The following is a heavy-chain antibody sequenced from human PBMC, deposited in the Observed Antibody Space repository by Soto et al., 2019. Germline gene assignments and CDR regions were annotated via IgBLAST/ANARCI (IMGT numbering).Heavy chain of an antibody. CDR3: ARDSIDYGSGTWCYGMDV. J-gene: IGHJ6*02. D-gene: IGHD3-10*01. V-gene: IGHV4-34*01. Sequence: SETLSLTCAVYGGSFSGYYWSWIRQPPGKGLEWIGQINPSGSTNCNPSLKSLVTISVDTYKNQFSLTLSSVTAADTAVYYCARDSIDYGSGTWCYGMDVWGQGTTVTVSS. CDR1: GGSFSGYY. CDR2: INPSGST.